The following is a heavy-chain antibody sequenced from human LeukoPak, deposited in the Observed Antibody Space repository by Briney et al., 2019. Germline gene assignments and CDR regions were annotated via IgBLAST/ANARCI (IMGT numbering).Heavy chain of an antibody. CDR1: GFTFSSYS. V-gene: IGHV3-23*01. J-gene: IGHJ3*02. CDR2: ISGSGGST. Sequence: PGGSLRLSCAASGFTFSSYSMSWVRQAPGKGLEWVSAISGSGGSTYYADSVKGRFTISRDNSKNTLYLQMNSLRAEDTVVYYGTKVRSGSYYAFDIWGQGKMVTVSS. D-gene: IGHD1-26*01. CDR3: TKVRSGSYYAFDI.